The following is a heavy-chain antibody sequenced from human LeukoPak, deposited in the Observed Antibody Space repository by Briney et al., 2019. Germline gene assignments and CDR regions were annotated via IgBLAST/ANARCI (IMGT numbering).Heavy chain of an antibody. D-gene: IGHD3-10*01. V-gene: IGHV3-30*02. J-gene: IGHJ4*02. CDR2: IRYDGSNK. CDR1: GFTFSSYG. Sequence: PGGSLRLSCAASGFTFSSYGMHWVRQAPGKGLEWVALIRYDGSNKYYADSVKGRFTISRDNSKNTLYLQMNSLRAEDTAVYYCAKDQVLLWFGEFDYWGQGTLVTVSS. CDR3: AKDQVLLWFGEFDY.